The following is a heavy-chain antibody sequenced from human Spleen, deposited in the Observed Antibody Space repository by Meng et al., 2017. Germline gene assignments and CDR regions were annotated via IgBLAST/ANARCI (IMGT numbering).Heavy chain of an antibody. D-gene: IGHD4-11*01. V-gene: IGHV4-34*01. J-gene: IGHJ4*02. CDR3: ARGPTTMAHDFDY. Sequence: GHISQGGARLFKPSETPALPCVVSGGSFSEYYWSWIRQPPGKGLEWIGEINHSGSTNYNPSLESRATISVDTSQNNLSLKLSSVTAADSAVYYCARGPTTMAHDFDYWGQGTLVTVSS. CDR1: GGSFSEYY. CDR2: INHSGST.